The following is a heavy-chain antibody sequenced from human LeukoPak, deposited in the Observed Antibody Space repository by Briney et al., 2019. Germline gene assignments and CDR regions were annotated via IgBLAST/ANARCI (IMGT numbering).Heavy chain of an antibody. Sequence: GGSLRLSCAASGFTVSSNYMSWVRQAAGKGLEWVSVFYSVGSTYYADSVKGRFTISRDNSKNTLYLQMNSLRAEDTAVYYCARGLDYGDYFDCWGQGTLVTVSS. CDR3: ARGLDYGDYFDC. CDR2: FYSVGST. J-gene: IGHJ4*02. D-gene: IGHD4-17*01. V-gene: IGHV3-53*01. CDR1: GFTVSSNY.